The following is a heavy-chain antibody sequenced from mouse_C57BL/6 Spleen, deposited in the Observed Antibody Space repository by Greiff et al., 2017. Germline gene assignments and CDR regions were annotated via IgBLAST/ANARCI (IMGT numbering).Heavy chain of an antibody. CDR3: ARHYYGSSYAMDY. Sequence: DVMLVESGGGLVQPGGSLKLSCAASGFTFSDYYMYWVRQTPEKRLEWVAYISNGGGSTYYPDTVKGRFTISRDNAKNTLYLQMSRLKSEDTAMYYCARHYYGSSYAMDYWGQGTSVTVSS. J-gene: IGHJ4*01. D-gene: IGHD1-1*01. CDR1: GFTFSDYY. V-gene: IGHV5-12*01. CDR2: ISNGGGST.